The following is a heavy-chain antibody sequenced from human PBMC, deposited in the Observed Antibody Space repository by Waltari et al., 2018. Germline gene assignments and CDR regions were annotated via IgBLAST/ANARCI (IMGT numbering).Heavy chain of an antibody. Sequence: QLQLQESGPGLVKPSETLSLTCTVSGGSISSSSYYWGWTRQPPGKGLEWIGSIYYSGSTYYNPSLKSRVTISVDTSKNQFSLKLSSVTAADTAVYYCARGGIAARRSWFDPWGQGTLVTVSS. CDR1: GGSISSSSYY. CDR3: ARGGIAARRSWFDP. CDR2: IYYSGST. J-gene: IGHJ5*02. V-gene: IGHV4-39*07. D-gene: IGHD6-6*01.